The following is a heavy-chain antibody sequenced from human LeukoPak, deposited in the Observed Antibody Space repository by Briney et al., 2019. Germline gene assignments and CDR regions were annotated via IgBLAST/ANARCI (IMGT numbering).Heavy chain of an antibody. Sequence: PSETLSLTCAVSGGSISSGGYSWSWIRQPPGKGLEWIGYIYHSGSTYYNSSLKSRVTISVDRSKNQFSLKLSSVTAADTAVYYCARADYYGSGSYYPSFDYWGQGTLVTVSS. CDR2: IYHSGST. J-gene: IGHJ4*02. CDR3: ARADYYGSGSYYPSFDY. V-gene: IGHV4-30-2*01. CDR1: GGSISSGGYS. D-gene: IGHD3-10*01.